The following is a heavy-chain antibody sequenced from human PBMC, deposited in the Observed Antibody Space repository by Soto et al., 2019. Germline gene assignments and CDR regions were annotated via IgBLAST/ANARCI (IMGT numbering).Heavy chain of an antibody. CDR1: GDSITSSGKY. D-gene: IGHD3-22*01. CDR2: MYYRGSA. CDR3: ARRSYDNGGYYDVDY. Sequence: QLHLQESGPGLVKPSETLSLTCTVSGDSITSSGKYWGWARQPPGKGLEWIGSMYYRGSAYYSPSLKSRVTISMDTSKNQVSLKLSSVTVADTAVYYCARRSYDNGGYYDVDYWGQGTLVTVSS. V-gene: IGHV4-39*01. J-gene: IGHJ4*02.